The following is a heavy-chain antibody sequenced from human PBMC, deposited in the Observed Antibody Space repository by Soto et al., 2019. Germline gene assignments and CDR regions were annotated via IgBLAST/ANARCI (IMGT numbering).Heavy chain of an antibody. J-gene: IGHJ4*02. Sequence: PGGSLRLSCAASGFTFSNCAMSWVRQAPGKGLEWVSSISGSGGDTYYADSVKGRFTVSRDNSKNTLYLQMNSLRADDTAVYYCAPRTTMASFDYWGQGTLVTVSS. D-gene: IGHD5-18*01. CDR1: GFTFSNCA. V-gene: IGHV3-23*01. CDR2: ISGSGGDT. CDR3: APRTTMASFDY.